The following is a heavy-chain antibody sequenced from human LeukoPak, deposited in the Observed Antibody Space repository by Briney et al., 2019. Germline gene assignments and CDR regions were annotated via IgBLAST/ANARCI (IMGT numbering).Heavy chain of an antibody. CDR2: IYSSGST. CDR1: GFTVSSNY. V-gene: IGHV3-53*01. J-gene: IGHJ5*02. CDR3: ARSITIFGVVANYFDP. Sequence: GGSLRLSCAASGFTVSSNYMSWVRQAPGKGLEWVSVIYSSGSTFYADSVKGRFTISRDNPKSTVYLQINSLRAEDTAVYYCARSITIFGVVANYFDPWGQGTLVTVSS. D-gene: IGHD3-3*01.